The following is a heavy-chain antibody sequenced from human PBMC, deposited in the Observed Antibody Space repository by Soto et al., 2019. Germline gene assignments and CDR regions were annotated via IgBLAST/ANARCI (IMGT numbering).Heavy chain of an antibody. CDR2: MQPSTGRT. Sequence: ASLKVYCNDAGYRLTGLVISWVRKKEGQGLEWMGWMQPSTGRTGYAQKFQGRVTMTRDPSINTAYMELTTLTSDDTAFYYCARGVSAGVDYWGPGTLSTVS. J-gene: IGHJ4*02. V-gene: IGHV1-8*01. D-gene: IGHD1-26*01. CDR1: GYRLTGLV. CDR3: ARGVSAGVDY.